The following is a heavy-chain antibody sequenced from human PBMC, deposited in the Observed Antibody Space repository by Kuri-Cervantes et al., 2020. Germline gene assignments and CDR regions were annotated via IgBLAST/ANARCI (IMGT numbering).Heavy chain of an antibody. CDR2: ISSSSSYI. J-gene: IGHJ6*02. D-gene: IGHD3-10*01. CDR3: VMVRGVILTNYYGMDV. Sequence: GESLKISCAASGFTFSSYSMNWVRQAPGKGLEWVSSISSSSSYIYYADSVKGRFTISRDNSKNTLYLQMNSLRAEDTAVYYCVMVRGVILTNYYGMDVWGQGTTVTVSS. V-gene: IGHV3-21*01. CDR1: GFTFSSYS.